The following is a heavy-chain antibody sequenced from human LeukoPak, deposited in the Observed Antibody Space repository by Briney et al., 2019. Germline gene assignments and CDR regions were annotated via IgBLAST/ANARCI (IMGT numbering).Heavy chain of an antibody. V-gene: IGHV1-24*01. CDR1: RHSLSELS. CDR3: STEHDSSLDY. CDR2: FDPIDDET. J-gene: IGHJ4*02. Sequence: ASVKVSCKVSRHSLSELSMHWVRPAPGKGLEWMGGFDPIDDETIYAQRFQGRLTMTEDTSTDTAYMELNSLRSEDTAVYYCSTEHDSSLDYWGQGTLVTVSS. D-gene: IGHD3-22*01.